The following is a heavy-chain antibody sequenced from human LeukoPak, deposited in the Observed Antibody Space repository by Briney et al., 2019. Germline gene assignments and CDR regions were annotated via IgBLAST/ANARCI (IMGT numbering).Heavy chain of an antibody. CDR2: IWYDGSNK. D-gene: IGHD3-22*01. V-gene: IGHV3-33*01. Sequence: PGGSLRLSCAASGFTFSSYGMHWVHQAPGKGLEWVAVIWYDGSNKYYADSVKGRSTISRDNSKNTLYLQMNSLRAEDTAVYYCASGTYYYDSSGYLDYWGQGTLVTVPS. CDR1: GFTFSSYG. J-gene: IGHJ4*02. CDR3: ASGTYYYDSSGYLDY.